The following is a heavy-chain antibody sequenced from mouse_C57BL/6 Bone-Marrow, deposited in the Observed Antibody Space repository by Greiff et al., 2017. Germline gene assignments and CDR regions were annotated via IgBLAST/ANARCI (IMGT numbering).Heavy chain of an antibody. J-gene: IGHJ3*01. Sequence: VQRVESGPGLVAPSQSLSITCTVSGFSLTSYGVDWVRQPPGQGLEWLGVIWGGGSTNYNSALMSSLSISKDNSKSKVFLKMNRLQTEDTAMYYCAKHQTGTFAYWGQGTLVTVSA. D-gene: IGHD1-3*01. CDR1: GFSLTSYG. V-gene: IGHV2-9*01. CDR3: AKHQTGTFAY. CDR2: IWGGGST.